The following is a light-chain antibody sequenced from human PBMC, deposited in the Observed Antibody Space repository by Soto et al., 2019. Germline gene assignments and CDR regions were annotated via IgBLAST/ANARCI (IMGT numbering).Light chain of an antibody. CDR2: GVS. Sequence: EIVLTQSPGTLSLSPGERATLSCRASQSVSSTSLAWYQQKPGQAPRLLMYGVSSRATGIPDRFSGSGSGTDFTLTISRLEPEDFAVYYCQQYGSSPGTFGQATKVDIK. CDR1: QSVSSTS. V-gene: IGKV3-20*01. CDR3: QQYGSSPGT. J-gene: IGKJ1*01.